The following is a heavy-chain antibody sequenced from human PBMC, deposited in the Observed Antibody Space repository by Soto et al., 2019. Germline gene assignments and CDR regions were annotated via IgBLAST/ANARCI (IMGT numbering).Heavy chain of an antibody. J-gene: IGHJ4*02. V-gene: IGHV4-31*03. D-gene: IGHD2-2*01. CDR1: GGSISSGGYY. CDR3: ASSDIVVVPAAMWIDY. Sequence: QVQLQESGPGLVKPSQTLSLTCTVSGGSISSGGYYWSRIRQHPGKGLEWIGYIYYSGSTYYNPSLKTRVTISVDTSKNQFSLKLSSVTAADTAVYYCASSDIVVVPAAMWIDYWGQGTLVTVSS. CDR2: IYYSGST.